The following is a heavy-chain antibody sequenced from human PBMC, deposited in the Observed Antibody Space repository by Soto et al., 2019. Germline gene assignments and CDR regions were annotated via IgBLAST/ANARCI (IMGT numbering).Heavy chain of an antibody. Sequence: ASLKVSCKASGYTLTRYYLHWVRQAPGQGPEWMGIINPSGGITNDAQKFQDRVTMTSDTSTSTVYMELSSLRSEDTAVYYCARGISTTRYYYYYGMDVWGKRTKVTVSS. D-gene: IGHD2-2*01. J-gene: IGHJ6*04. V-gene: IGHV1-46*01. CDR1: GYTLTRYY. CDR2: INPSGGIT. CDR3: ARGISTTRYYYYYGMDV.